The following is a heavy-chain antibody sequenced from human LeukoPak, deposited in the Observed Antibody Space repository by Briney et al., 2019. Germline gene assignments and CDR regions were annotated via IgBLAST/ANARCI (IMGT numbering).Heavy chain of an antibody. J-gene: IGHJ4*02. CDR1: GFTFSSYA. D-gene: IGHD3-10*01. V-gene: IGHV3-30-3*01. Sequence: PGGSLRLSCAASGFTFSSYAMHWVRQAPGKGLEWVAVISYDGSNKYYADSVKGRFTISRDNSKNTLYLQMNSLRAEDTAVYYCAREHSGPPYYFDYWGQGTLATVSS. CDR2: ISYDGSNK. CDR3: AREHSGPPYYFDY.